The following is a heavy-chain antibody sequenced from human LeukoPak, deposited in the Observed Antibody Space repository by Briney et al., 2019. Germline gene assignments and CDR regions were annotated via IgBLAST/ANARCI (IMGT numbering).Heavy chain of an antibody. CDR3: AKAARSTYGSGDYYYYYGMDV. J-gene: IGHJ6*02. Sequence: PGGSLRLSCAASGFTFSSYSMNWVRQAPGKGLEWVSYISSSSSTIYYADSVKGRLTISRDNAKNSLYLQMNSLRAEDTAVYYCAKAARSTYGSGDYYYYYGMDVWGQGTTVTVSS. V-gene: IGHV3-48*01. CDR1: GFTFSSYS. CDR2: ISSSSSTI. D-gene: IGHD3-10*01.